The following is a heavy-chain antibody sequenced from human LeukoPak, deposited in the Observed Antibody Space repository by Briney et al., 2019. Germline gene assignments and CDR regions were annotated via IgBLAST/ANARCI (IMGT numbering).Heavy chain of an antibody. Sequence: PSETLSLTCTVSGGSISSGGHYWSWIRQRPGKGLEWIGYIYYSGSTHYNPSLKSRVSISVDTFNNQFSLKLGSVTAADTAVYYCTRGGCNSISCNVWFDPWGQGTPVTVSS. V-gene: IGHV4-31*03. CDR3: TRGGCNSISCNVWFDP. D-gene: IGHD2-2*01. J-gene: IGHJ5*02. CDR1: GGSISSGGHY. CDR2: IYYSGST.